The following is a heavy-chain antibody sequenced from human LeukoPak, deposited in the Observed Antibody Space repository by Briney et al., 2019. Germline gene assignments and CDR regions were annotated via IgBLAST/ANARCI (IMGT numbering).Heavy chain of an antibody. Sequence: GGFLRLSCAASGFTFSSYGMHWVRQAPGKGLEWVAVIWYDGSNKYYADSVKGRFTISRDNSKNTLYLQMNSLRAEDTAAYYCALDYSSSFDCWGQGTLVTVSS. D-gene: IGHD4-11*01. CDR1: GFTFSSYG. V-gene: IGHV3-33*01. CDR2: IWYDGSNK. J-gene: IGHJ4*02. CDR3: ALDYSSSFDC.